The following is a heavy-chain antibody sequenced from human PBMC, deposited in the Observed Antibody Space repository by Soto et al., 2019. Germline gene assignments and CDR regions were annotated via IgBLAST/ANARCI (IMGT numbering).Heavy chain of an antibody. Sequence: QVQLVQSGAEVKKPGASVKLSCRTSGYTFTHYYIHWVRQAPGQGLEWLGSIIPASGSTNYAQDFQGGVTLTLDTSTTTVYMDLSGLRADDTAIFSCARDLAAGDHWGQGTLVTVSS. CDR3: ARDLAAGDH. CDR2: IIPASGST. CDR1: GYTFTHYY. D-gene: IGHD6-13*01. J-gene: IGHJ4*02. V-gene: IGHV1-46*01.